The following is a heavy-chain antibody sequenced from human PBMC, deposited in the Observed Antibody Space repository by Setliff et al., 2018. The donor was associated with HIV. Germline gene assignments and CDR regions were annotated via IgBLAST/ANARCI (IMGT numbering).Heavy chain of an antibody. D-gene: IGHD3-3*01. CDR2: IYTSGSI. CDR1: GGSIGSGYYY. J-gene: IGHJ4*02. V-gene: IGHV4-61*09. Sequence: NPSETLSLTCTVSGGSIGSGYYYWSWIRQPAGKGLEWIGHIYTSGSIYYNPSLKSRVTISVDTSKNQFSLKLSSVTAADTAVYYCARVCPPVRYNFWSGYYPKAGYLDYWGQGALVTVSS. CDR3: ARVCPPVRYNFWSGYYPKAGYLDY.